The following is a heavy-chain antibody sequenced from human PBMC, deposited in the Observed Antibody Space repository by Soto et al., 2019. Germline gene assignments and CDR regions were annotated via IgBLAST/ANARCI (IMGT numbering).Heavy chain of an antibody. CDR1: GGTFSRHS. J-gene: IGHJ4*02. D-gene: IGHD3-10*01. CDR2: IIPIFDAT. V-gene: IGHV1-69*01. CDR3: ARDLTSARGS. Sequence: QVQMVQSGAEVKKPGSSARVSCKVSGGTFSRHSISWVRQAPGQGLEWMGGIIPIFDATQYAQKFQGRLTITADESTTTFHMDLTCLRPEHTAIYYCARDLTSARGSWGQGTLLTVS.